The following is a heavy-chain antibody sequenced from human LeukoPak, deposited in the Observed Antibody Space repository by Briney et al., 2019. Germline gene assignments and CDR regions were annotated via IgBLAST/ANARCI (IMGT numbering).Heavy chain of an antibody. CDR3: AREPPTRIFDH. V-gene: IGHV3-21*01. CDR1: GFTFSTYN. Sequence: GGSLRLSCAASGFTFSTYNMNWVRQAPGKGLEWVSSISFIGNYIYYADSVRGRFIISRDSANSSLYLQMNNLRAEDTAVYYCAREPPTRIFDHWGQGTLVTVSS. J-gene: IGHJ4*02. CDR2: ISFIGNYI.